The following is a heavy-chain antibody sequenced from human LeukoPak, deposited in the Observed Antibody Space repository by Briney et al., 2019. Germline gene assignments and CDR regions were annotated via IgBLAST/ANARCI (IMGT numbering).Heavy chain of an antibody. J-gene: IGHJ5*02. CDR3: ARDLNIFPTVTTRDWFDP. D-gene: IGHD4-17*01. Sequence: ASVKVSCTASGYSFATYGISWVRQAPGEGLEWMGWISAYNGNTNYAQTLQGRVTMTTDTSTTTAYMELRSLRSDDTAVYYCARDLNIFPTVTTRDWFDPWGQGTLVTVSS. V-gene: IGHV1-18*01. CDR1: GYSFATYG. CDR2: ISAYNGNT.